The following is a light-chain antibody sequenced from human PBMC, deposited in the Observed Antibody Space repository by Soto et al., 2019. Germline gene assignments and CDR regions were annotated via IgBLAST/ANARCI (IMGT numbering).Light chain of an antibody. Sequence: QSVLTQPLSASGTPGQRVTISCSGSSSNIGSNPVNWYQQLPGTAPKLLIYSNNQRPSGVPDRFSGSKSGTSASLAISGLQSEDEADYYCAAWDDSLNGYVFGTGTKVTV. CDR1: SSNIGSNP. CDR3: AAWDDSLNGYV. J-gene: IGLJ1*01. CDR2: SNN. V-gene: IGLV1-44*01.